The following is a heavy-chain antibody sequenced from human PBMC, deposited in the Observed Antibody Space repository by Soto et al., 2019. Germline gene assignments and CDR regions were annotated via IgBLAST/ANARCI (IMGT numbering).Heavy chain of an antibody. V-gene: IGHV3-21*01. CDR2: ISTTSSYI. D-gene: IGHD4-4*01. CDR1: EFTFSSYS. Sequence: EVQLVESGGGLVKPGGSLRLSCEASEFTFSSYSMIWVRQAPGKGLEWVSSISTTSSYIYYADSVKGRFTISRDNAKNSLYLLLNSLRAEDTAVYFCAREGSLYNDYISNCADYWRQGTLVTVSS. CDR3: AREGSLYNDYISNCADY. J-gene: IGHJ4*02.